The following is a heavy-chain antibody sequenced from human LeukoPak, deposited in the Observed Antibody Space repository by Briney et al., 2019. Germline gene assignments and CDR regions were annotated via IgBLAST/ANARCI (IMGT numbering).Heavy chain of an antibody. V-gene: IGHV1-3*01. Sequence: GASVKVSCKASGYTLTSYIMDWVRQAPGQRLEWLGRMNAGNDNTHYSQNFQGRVTMTRDTSTSAVYMEVSSLRSEDTAVYYCARGGSLAVAPHQYYFDYWGQGTLVTVSS. CDR2: MNAGNDNT. CDR3: ARGGSLAVAPHQYYFDY. D-gene: IGHD6-19*01. CDR1: GYTLTSYI. J-gene: IGHJ4*02.